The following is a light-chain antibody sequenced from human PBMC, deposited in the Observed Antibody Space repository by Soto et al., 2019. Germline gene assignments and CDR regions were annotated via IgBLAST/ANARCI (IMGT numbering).Light chain of an antibody. CDR2: DAS. J-gene: IGKJ5*01. Sequence: EIVLTPSPATLSLSPGERATLSCRASQSVSSYLAWYQQKPGQAPRLLIYDASNRATGIPARFSGSGSGTDFTLTISSLEPEDFAVYYWQPRSHWGTFGQGTRLEIK. CDR3: QPRSHWGT. CDR1: QSVSSY. V-gene: IGKV3-11*01.